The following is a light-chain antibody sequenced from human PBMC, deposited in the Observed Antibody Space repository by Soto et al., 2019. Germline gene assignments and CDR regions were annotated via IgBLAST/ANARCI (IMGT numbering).Light chain of an antibody. CDR2: DAS. J-gene: IGKJ1*01. CDR1: QSVSSN. V-gene: IGKV3D-15*01. CDR3: QQYNTWPRT. Sequence: EIVMTQSPATLSVSPGERAILSCRASQSVSSNLAWLQKKPGQAPRLLIFDASNRATGVPARFSGSGSGTEFTLTISSLQSEDFAVYYCQQYNTWPRTFGQGTKVDI.